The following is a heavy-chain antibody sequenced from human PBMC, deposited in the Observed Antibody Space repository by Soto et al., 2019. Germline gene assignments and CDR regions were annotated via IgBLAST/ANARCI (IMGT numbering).Heavy chain of an antibody. J-gene: IGHJ4*02. V-gene: IGHV3-64*01. Sequence: EVQLVESGGGLVQPGGSLRLSCAASGFTFSSYAMHWVRQAPGKGLEYVSGISSNGGSTYYVNSVKGRFTISRDHSKNTLYLQMGSLRAEDMAVYYCARADRYFDWLSLDYWGQGTLVTVSS. CDR2: ISSNGGST. CDR1: GFTFSSYA. D-gene: IGHD3-9*01. CDR3: ARADRYFDWLSLDY.